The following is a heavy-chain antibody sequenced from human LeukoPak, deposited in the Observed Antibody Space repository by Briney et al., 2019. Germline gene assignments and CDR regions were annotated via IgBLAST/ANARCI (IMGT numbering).Heavy chain of an antibody. CDR1: GFTFSSYW. CDR2: IQQDGSEK. V-gene: IGHV3-7*03. D-gene: IGHD4/OR15-4a*01. Sequence: GGSLRLSCTASGFTFSSYWMTWVRQAPGKGLEWVANIQQDGSEKYYVDSVRGRFTISRDNAENLLCLQMDSLRAEDTAVYFCARGGCPHRHDMGDWGKGTTVTVSS. CDR3: ARGGCPHRHDMGD. J-gene: IGHJ6*03.